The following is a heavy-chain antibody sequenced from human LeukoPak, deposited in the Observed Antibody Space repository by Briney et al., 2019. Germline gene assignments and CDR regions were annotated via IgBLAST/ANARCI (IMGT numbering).Heavy chain of an antibody. D-gene: IGHD6-19*01. V-gene: IGHV4-38-2*02. CDR2: IYHSGST. Sequence: SETLSLTCTVSGYSISSGYYWGWIRQPPGKGLEWIGSIYHSGSTYYNPSLKSRVTISVDTSKNQFSLKLSSVTAADTAVYYCARGGYSSGWYLSRGFDYWGQGTLVTVSS. J-gene: IGHJ4*02. CDR3: ARGGYSSGWYLSRGFDY. CDR1: GYSISSGYY.